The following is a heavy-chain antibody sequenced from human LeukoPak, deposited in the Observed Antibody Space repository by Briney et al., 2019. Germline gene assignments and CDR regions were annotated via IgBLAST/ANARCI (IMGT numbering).Heavy chain of an antibody. J-gene: IGHJ5*02. D-gene: IGHD5-24*01. CDR3: ARHVAMSTVGDWFDP. CDR2: TYYSGST. Sequence: KSSETLSLTCTVSGGSISGGGLYWSWIRQFPGKGLEWVGYTYYSGSTYYNPSLESRLTTSVDTSKRQFSLKLTSVTAADTAIYYCARHVAMSTVGDWFDPWGQGALVTVSS. V-gene: IGHV4-31*03. CDR1: GGSISGGGLY.